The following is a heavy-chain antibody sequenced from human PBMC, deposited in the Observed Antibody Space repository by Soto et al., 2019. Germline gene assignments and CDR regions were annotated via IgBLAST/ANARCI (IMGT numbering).Heavy chain of an antibody. J-gene: IGHJ4*02. Sequence: PGGSLRLSCAASGFSFSSYSMNWVRQAPGKGLEWVSYISSSSSTIYYADSVKGRFTISRDNAKNSLFLQMNSLRAEDTAVYYCAETYDDITMIGPYWGQGTLVTVSS. CDR1: GFSFSSYS. D-gene: IGHD3-22*01. V-gene: IGHV3-48*01. CDR2: ISSSSSTI. CDR3: AETYDDITMIGPY.